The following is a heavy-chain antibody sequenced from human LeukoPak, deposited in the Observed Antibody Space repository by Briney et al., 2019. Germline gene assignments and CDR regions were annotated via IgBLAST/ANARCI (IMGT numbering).Heavy chain of an antibody. CDR1: GDSVSSNSAA. CDR2: TYYRSKWYN. CDR3: ARGIMITFGGVSLFDY. J-gene: IGHJ4*02. Sequence: SQTLSLTCAISGDSVSSNSAAWNWIRQSPSRGLEWLGRTYYRSKWYNDYAVSVKSRITINPDTSKNQFSLQLSSVTPEDTAVYYCARGIMITFGGVSLFDYWGQGTLVTVSS. D-gene: IGHD3-16*01. V-gene: IGHV6-1*01.